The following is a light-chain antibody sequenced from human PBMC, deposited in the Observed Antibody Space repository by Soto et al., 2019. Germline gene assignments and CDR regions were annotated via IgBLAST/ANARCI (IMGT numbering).Light chain of an antibody. CDR1: QSVLYSSNNKNY. CDR2: WAS. CDR3: QQCYTTPWT. V-gene: IGKV4-1*01. Sequence: DIVMTQSPDSLAVSLGERATINCKSSQSVLYSSNNKNYLAWFQQKPGQPPKVLIYWASTRESGVPDRFSGSGSGTDFTLTISSLQAEDAAVYYCQQCYTTPWTFGQGTKVDNK. J-gene: IGKJ1*01.